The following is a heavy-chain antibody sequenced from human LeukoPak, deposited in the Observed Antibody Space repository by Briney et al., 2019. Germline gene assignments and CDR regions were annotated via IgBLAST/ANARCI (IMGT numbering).Heavy chain of an antibody. CDR3: AKATVANYGGKPANFDY. Sequence: PGGSLRLSCAASGFTVSHYYMTWVRQAPGKGLECVSVIYSGGSTYSADSVKGRFTISRDNSKNTLYLQMNSLRAEDTAVYYCAKATVANYGGKPANFDYWGQGTLVTVSS. J-gene: IGHJ4*02. V-gene: IGHV3-53*01. CDR2: IYSGGST. D-gene: IGHD4-23*01. CDR1: GFTVSHYY.